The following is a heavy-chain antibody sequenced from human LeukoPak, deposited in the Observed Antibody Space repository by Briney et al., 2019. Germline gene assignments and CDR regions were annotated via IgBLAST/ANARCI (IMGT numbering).Heavy chain of an antibody. CDR1: GYSFTSYW. D-gene: IGHD6-19*01. J-gene: IGHJ6*02. Sequence: VESLKISCKGSGYSFTSYWIGWVRQMPGKGLEWMGIIYPGDSDTRYSPSFQGQVTISADKSISTAYLQWSSLKASDTAMYYCASHTGIAVAGKYYYYGMDVWGQGTTVTVSS. V-gene: IGHV5-51*01. CDR3: ASHTGIAVAGKYYYYGMDV. CDR2: IYPGDSDT.